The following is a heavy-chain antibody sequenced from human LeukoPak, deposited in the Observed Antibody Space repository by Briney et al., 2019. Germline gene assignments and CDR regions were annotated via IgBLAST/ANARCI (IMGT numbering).Heavy chain of an antibody. CDR1: GFTFSSYG. Sequence: GGSLRLSCAASGFTFSSYGMHWVRQAPGKGLEWVAVIWYDGSNKYYADSVKGRFTISRDNSKNTLYLQMNSLRAEDTAVYYCARDYLTHRAFDIWGQGTMVTVSS. D-gene: IGHD1-14*01. CDR3: ARDYLTHRAFDI. CDR2: IWYDGSNK. V-gene: IGHV3-33*01. J-gene: IGHJ3*02.